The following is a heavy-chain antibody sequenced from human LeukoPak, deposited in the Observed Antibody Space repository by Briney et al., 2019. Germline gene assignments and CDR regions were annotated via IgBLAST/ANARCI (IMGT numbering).Heavy chain of an antibody. Sequence: SETLSLTCTVSGGSVHSYDHYWAWIRQPPGKGLEWMGTIYSSGTTSYNPSLKSRVTISVDTSGNHFYLNLISVTAADTALYYCARQPHSYGPDYYYYYMDLWGTGTTVTVSS. J-gene: IGHJ6*03. CDR2: IYSSGTT. D-gene: IGHD5-18*01. CDR3: ARQPHSYGPDYYYYYMDL. CDR1: GGSVHSYDHY. V-gene: IGHV4-39*01.